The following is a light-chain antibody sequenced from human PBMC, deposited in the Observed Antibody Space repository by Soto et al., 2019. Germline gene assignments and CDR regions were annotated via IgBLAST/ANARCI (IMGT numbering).Light chain of an antibody. CDR3: QQSYSTPQT. J-gene: IGKJ3*01. Sequence: DIELTQYPPSLSSSVGERVTLTCRASQIISSYLNWYQQKPGKAPKLLIYAASSLQSGVPSRFSGSGSGTDFTLTISSLQPEDFATYYCQQSYSTPQTFGPGGKVAIK. V-gene: IGKV1-39*01. CDR1: QIISSY. CDR2: AAS.